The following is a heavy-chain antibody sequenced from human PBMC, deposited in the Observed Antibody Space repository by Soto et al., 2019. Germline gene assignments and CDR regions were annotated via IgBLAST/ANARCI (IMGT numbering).Heavy chain of an antibody. CDR2: IYYSGST. D-gene: IGHD3-10*01. V-gene: IGHV4-31*03. CDR3: ARGVRD. J-gene: IGHJ4*02. CDR1: GGSMSSGGSH. Sequence: TLSLTCTVSGGSMSSGGSHLSWIRQHPGKGLEWIGYIYYSGSTSYNPSLKSRVTISEDTPKNQFSLKLSSVTAADTAVYFCARGVRDWGQGTLVTVSS.